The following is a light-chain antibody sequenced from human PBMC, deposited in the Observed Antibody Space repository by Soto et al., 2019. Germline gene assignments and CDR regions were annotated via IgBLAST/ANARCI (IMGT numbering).Light chain of an antibody. J-gene: IGKJ4*01. CDR2: GAY. V-gene: IGKV3-15*01. CDR1: QSVSSN. CDR3: QQYNDWPLT. Sequence: EIVMTQSPATLSVSPGESATLSCRASQSVSSNLAWYQQKPGQAPRLLIYGAYTRATGIPARFSGSGSGTEFTLTISSLQSEDFAVYYSQQYNDWPLTFGGGTKVEIK.